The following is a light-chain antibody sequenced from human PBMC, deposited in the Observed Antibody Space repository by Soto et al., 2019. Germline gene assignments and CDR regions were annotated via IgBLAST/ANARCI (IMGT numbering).Light chain of an antibody. CDR1: SSDIGSNT. CDR2: FNN. Sequence: QSVLTQPPSASGTPGQGVTISCSGSSSDIGSNTVIWYQQLPRTAAKLLIYFNNQRPSGVPDRFSGAKSGTSASLASSGLQSEEEAQYYCGAWDDSLNGPVFGGGTKLTVL. CDR3: GAWDDSLNGPV. V-gene: IGLV1-44*01. J-gene: IGLJ3*02.